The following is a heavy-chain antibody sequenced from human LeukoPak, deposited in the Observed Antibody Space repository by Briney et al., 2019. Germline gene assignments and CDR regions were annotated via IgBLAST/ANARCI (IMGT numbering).Heavy chain of an antibody. J-gene: IGHJ4*03. CDR2: INHRGDT. CDR1: GGSFSSYY. Sequence: SETLSLTCAVYGGSFSSYYWSWIRQSPGKGLEWIAEINHRGDTNYNPSVKSRVTISVDSSKNQFSLKVTSLTAADTAVYYCARGPAISETGYFDYWGQGTLVTVSS. V-gene: IGHV4-34*01. CDR3: ARGPAISETGYFDY. D-gene: IGHD1-1*01.